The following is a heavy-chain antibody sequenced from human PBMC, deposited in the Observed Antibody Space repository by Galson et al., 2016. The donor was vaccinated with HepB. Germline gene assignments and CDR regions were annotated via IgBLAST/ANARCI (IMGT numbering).Heavy chain of an antibody. CDR1: GFTFSTYA. CDR2: IVGRGVST. J-gene: IGHJ4*02. D-gene: IGHD2-21*02. V-gene: IGHV3-23*01. CDR3: AKDSGGDAYYFDH. Sequence: SLRLSCAASGFTFSTYAMTWVRQAPGKGLEWVSVIVGRGVSTYYTDSVKGRFTISRDNSKNTLYLQMNSLSSEDTAVYFFAKDSGGDAYYFDHWGQGTLVTVSS.